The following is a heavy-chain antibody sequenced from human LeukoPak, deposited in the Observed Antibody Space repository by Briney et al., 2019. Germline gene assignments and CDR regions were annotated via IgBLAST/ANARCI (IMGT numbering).Heavy chain of an antibody. CDR2: ISGSGGST. CDR1: GFTFSSYA. J-gene: IGHJ4*02. CDR3: AKAIRAYYFDY. V-gene: IGHV3-23*01. Sequence: GGSLRLSCVASGFTFSSYAMSWVRQAPGKGLEWVSAISGSGGSTYYADSVKGRITISRDNSKNTLYLQMNSLRAEDTAVYYCAKAIRAYYFDYWGQGTLITVSS.